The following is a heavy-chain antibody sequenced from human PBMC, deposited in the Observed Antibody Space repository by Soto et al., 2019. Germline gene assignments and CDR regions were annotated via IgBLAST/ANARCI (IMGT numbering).Heavy chain of an antibody. CDR1: GDSISSSTYY. V-gene: IGHV4-39*01. CDR2: MFYSGNT. D-gene: IGHD3-22*01. Sequence: PSETLSLTCTVSGDSISSSTYYWGWIRQPPGKGLEWIGSMFYSGNTYYNPSLKSRVTMSIDTSKNQFSLKLNSVTAAGTAVYYCVSPEGYYDSSGYTLDYWGQGTLVTVSS. CDR3: VSPEGYYDSSGYTLDY. J-gene: IGHJ4*02.